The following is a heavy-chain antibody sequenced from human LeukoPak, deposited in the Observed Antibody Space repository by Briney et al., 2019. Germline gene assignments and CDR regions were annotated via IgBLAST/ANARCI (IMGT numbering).Heavy chain of an antibody. CDR2: INHSGST. CDR1: GGSISSYY. V-gene: IGHV4-34*01. CDR3: ARGGRRRDFDY. D-gene: IGHD1-14*01. J-gene: IGHJ4*02. Sequence: PSETLSLTCTVSGGSISSYYWSWIRQPPGKGLEWIGEINHSGSTNYNPSLKSRVTISVDTSKNQFSLKLSSVTAADTAVYYCARGGRRRDFDYWGQGTLVTVSS.